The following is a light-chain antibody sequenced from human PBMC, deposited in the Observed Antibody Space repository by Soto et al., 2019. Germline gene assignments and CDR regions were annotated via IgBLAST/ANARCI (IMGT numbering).Light chain of an antibody. V-gene: IGKV1-39*01. Sequence: DIQMTQSPSSLSASVGDRVTITCRASQSISSFLTWYQQKPGKPPKPLIYAASTLHSGVPARFSGSGSGTDFTLTISGLQSEDFATYYCQQYYIFPLAFGGGTKVEIK. CDR2: AAS. CDR1: QSISSF. CDR3: QQYYIFPLA. J-gene: IGKJ4*01.